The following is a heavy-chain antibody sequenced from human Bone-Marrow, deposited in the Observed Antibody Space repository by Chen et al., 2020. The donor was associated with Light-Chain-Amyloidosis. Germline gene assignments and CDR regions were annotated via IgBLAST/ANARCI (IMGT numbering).Heavy chain of an antibody. CDR2: MSGSGGSR. D-gene: IGHD3-9*01. Sequence: EVQLVESGGGLLQRGGSLRLSCAASGFAFSSYAMSWVRQAPGKGLAGVSTMSGSGGSRYYGDSVKGRLTISRDNSKNALFRQMNSLRAEDTAVYYCAKDISYDDILPGYPADAFDIWGQGTMVTVSS. CDR1: GFAFSSYA. V-gene: IGHV3-23*04. CDR3: AKDISYDDILPGYPADAFDI. J-gene: IGHJ3*02.